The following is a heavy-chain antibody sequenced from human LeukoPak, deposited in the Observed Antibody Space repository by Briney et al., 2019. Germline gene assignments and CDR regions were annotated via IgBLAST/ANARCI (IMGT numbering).Heavy chain of an antibody. CDR3: AKEIRVVTAILYFDH. D-gene: IGHD2-21*02. Sequence: QTGGSLRLSCAASGFIFSNNDMHWVRQAPGKGLEWVAFIRYDGSHEPYIESVKGRFTVSRDNSKNTVYLEMNSLRVDDTAVYFCAKEIRVVTAILYFDHWGQGSLVTVSS. V-gene: IGHV3-30*02. CDR1: GFIFSNND. CDR2: IRYDGSHE. J-gene: IGHJ4*01.